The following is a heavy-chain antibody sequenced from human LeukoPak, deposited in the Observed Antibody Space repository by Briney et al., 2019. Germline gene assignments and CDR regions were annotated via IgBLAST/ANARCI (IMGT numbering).Heavy chain of an antibody. Sequence: ASVKVSCKASGYTFSNHAIHWVRQAPGERREWMGWINTGNGNTKYSQNFQDRVTIARDTSASTAYMELSSLTSEDTAVYYCARREGRYFDYWGQGTLVTVSS. CDR3: ARREGRYFDY. D-gene: IGHD3-10*01. V-gene: IGHV1-3*04. CDR1: GYTFSNHA. J-gene: IGHJ4*02. CDR2: INTGNGNT.